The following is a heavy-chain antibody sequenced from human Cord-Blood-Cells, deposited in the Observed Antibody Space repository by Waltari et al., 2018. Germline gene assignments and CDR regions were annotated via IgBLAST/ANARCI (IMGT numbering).Heavy chain of an antibody. Sequence: QVQLQQWGAGLLKPSETLSLTCAVYGGSFSGYYWSWIRQPPGKGLEWIGEINHSGSTTYNPSLKSRVTISVDTSKNQFSLKLSSVTAADTAVYYCARDPPNWELDAFDIWGQGTMVTVSS. CDR3: ARDPPNWELDAFDI. D-gene: IGHD7-27*01. J-gene: IGHJ3*02. CDR2: INHSGST. V-gene: IGHV4-34*01. CDR1: GGSFSGYY.